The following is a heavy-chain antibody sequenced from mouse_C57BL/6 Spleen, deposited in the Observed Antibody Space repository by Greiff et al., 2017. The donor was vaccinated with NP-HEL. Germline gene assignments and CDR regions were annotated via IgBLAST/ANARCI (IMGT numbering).Heavy chain of an antibody. CDR1: GYTFTSYW. Sequence: QVQLKQPGAELVKPGASVKLSCKASGYTFTSYWMQWVKQRPGQGLEWIGEIDPSDSYTNYNQKFKGKATLTVDTSSSTAYMQLSSLTSEDSAVYYCARLGIYYGNSYAMDYWGQGTSVTVSS. CDR2: IDPSDSYT. J-gene: IGHJ4*01. V-gene: IGHV1-50*01. CDR3: ARLGIYYGNSYAMDY. D-gene: IGHD2-1*01.